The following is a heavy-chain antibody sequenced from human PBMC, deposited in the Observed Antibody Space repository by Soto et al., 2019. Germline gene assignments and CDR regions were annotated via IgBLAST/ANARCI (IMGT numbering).Heavy chain of an antibody. D-gene: IGHD2-8*02. J-gene: IGHJ4*02. CDR3: ARDNITGLFDY. CDR1: GGSFSGYY. CDR2: INHSGST. Sequence: PSETLSLTCAVYGGSFSGYYWTWIRQPPGTGLEWTGEINHSGSTNYNPSLKSRVTISVDTSKNQFSLKLTSVTAADTAVYYCARDNITGLFDYWGQGTLVTVSS. V-gene: IGHV4-34*01.